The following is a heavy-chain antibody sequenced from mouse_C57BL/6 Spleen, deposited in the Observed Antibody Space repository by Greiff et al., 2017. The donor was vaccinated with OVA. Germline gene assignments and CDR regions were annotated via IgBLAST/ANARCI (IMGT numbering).Heavy chain of an antibody. CDR2: ISGGGGNT. J-gene: IGHJ1*03. CDR3: ASPYYYGSSYWYFDV. V-gene: IGHV5-9*01. CDR1: GFTFSSYT. D-gene: IGHD1-1*01. Sequence: EVKLVESGGGLVKPGGSLKLSCAASGFTFSSYTMSWVRQTPEKRLEWVATISGGGGNTYYPDSVKGRFTISRDNAKNTLYLQMSSLRSEDTALYYCASPYYYGSSYWYFDVWGTGTTVTVSS.